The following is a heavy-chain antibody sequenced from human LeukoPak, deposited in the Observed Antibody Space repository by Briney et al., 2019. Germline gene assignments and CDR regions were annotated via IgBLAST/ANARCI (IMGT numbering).Heavy chain of an antibody. CDR2: IYYSGST. CDR1: GGSISSGDYY. D-gene: IGHD3-9*01. V-gene: IGHV4-30-4*01. Sequence: SETLSLTCTVSGGSISSGDYYWSWIRQPPGKGLEWIGYIYYSGSTYYNPSLKSRVTISVDTSKNQFSLKLSSVTAADTAVYYCAKDSNTYYDILTGYSTITRGFYYFDYWGQGTLVTVSS. CDR3: AKDSNTYYDILTGYSTITRGFYYFDY. J-gene: IGHJ4*02.